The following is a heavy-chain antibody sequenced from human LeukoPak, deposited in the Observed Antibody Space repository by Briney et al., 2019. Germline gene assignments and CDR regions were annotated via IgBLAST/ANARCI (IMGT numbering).Heavy chain of an antibody. CDR3: ARGGFDYDFWSGYHDY. V-gene: IGHV1-8*03. CDR1: GYTFTGYY. CDR2: IIPIFGTA. D-gene: IGHD3-3*01. J-gene: IGHJ4*02. Sequence: ASVKVSCKASGYTFTGYYMHWVRQAPGQGLEWMGRIIPIFGTANYAQKFQGRVTITRNTSISTAYMELSSLRSEDTAVYYCARGGFDYDFWSGYHDYWGQGTLVTVSS.